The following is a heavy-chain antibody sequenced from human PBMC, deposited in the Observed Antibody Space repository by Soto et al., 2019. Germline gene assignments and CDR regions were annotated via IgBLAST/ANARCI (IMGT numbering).Heavy chain of an antibody. Sequence: ASVKVSCKASGYTFTSYGISWVRQAPGQGLEWMGWISAYNGNTDYAQKFQGRVTMTTDTSTTTAYMELRSLRSDDTAVYYCARVSSVFDYWGRGILVIVSS. CDR2: ISAYNGNT. D-gene: IGHD6-19*01. V-gene: IGHV1-18*01. CDR1: GYTFTSYG. J-gene: IGHJ4*02. CDR3: ARVSSVFDY.